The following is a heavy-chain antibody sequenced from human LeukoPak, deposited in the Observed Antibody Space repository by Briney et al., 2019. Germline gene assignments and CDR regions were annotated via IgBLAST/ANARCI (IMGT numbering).Heavy chain of an antibody. D-gene: IGHD3-3*01. CDR2: IYTSGST. CDR3: ARGGGTILRATDY. V-gene: IGHV4-61*02. CDR1: GASISSGSYY. J-gene: IGHJ4*02. Sequence: SQTLSLTCTVSGASISSGSYYWSWIRQPAGKGLEWIGRIYTSGSTSYNPSLKSRVTISVDTSKNQFSLKLSSVTAADTAVYYCARGGGTILRATDYWGQGTLVTVSS.